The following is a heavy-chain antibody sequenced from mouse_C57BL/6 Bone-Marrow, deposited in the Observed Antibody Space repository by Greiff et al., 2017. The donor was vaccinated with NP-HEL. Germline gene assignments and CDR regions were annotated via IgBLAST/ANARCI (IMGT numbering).Heavy chain of an antibody. CDR1: GYTFTSYW. J-gene: IGHJ2*01. CDR2: IHPNSGST. V-gene: IGHV1-64*01. Sequence: VQLQQSGAELVKPGASVKLSCKASGYTFTSYWMHWVKQRPGQGLEWIGMIHPNSGSTNYNEKFKSKATLTVDKSSSTAYMQLSSLTSEDSAVDYCARNYGSPYYFDDWGQGTTLTVSS. CDR3: ARNYGSPYYFDD. D-gene: IGHD1-1*01.